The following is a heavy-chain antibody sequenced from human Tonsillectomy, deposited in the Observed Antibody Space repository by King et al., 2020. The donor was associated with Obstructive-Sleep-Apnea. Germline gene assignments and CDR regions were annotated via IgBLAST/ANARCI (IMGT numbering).Heavy chain of an antibody. D-gene: IGHD3-22*01. Sequence: LQLVQSGGGLAQPGGSLRLSCAASGFTFSSYAMSWVRQAPGKGLEWVSTITDSGGSTYYADSVKGRFTISRDNSKNMLSLQMNSLRAEDTAVYYCAKDGGGVPYYYDSSGYDGKYLQHWGQGTLVTVSS. CDR2: ITDSGGST. J-gene: IGHJ1*01. CDR1: GFTFSSYA. V-gene: IGHV3-23*04. CDR3: AKDGGGVPYYYDSSGYDGKYLQH.